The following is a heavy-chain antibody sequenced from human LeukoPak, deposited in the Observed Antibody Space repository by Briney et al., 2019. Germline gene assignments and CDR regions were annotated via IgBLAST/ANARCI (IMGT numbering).Heavy chain of an antibody. Sequence: GGSLRLSCAASGFTFSDYYMSWIRQAPGKGLEWVSYISSRGSSIYYADSLKGRFTISRDNAKNSLYLQMNSLRPEDAAVYYCARDGKAVAADFDYWGQGTLVTVSS. CDR3: ARDGKAVAADFDY. CDR2: ISSRGSSI. CDR1: GFTFSDYY. J-gene: IGHJ4*02. D-gene: IGHD6-19*01. V-gene: IGHV3-11*01.